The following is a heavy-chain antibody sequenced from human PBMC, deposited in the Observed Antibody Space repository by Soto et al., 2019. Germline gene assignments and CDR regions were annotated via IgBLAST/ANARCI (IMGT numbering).Heavy chain of an antibody. Sequence: SETLSLTCAVSGGSISSDFWWSWVRQSPGKGLEWIGEIFHSGTTNYNPSLKSRVTISMDKSDNQFSLKLNSVTAADTAVYYCARNPFDYWGQGTLVTVSS. CDR3: ARNPFDY. CDR1: GGSISSDFW. J-gene: IGHJ4*02. CDR2: IFHSGTT. V-gene: IGHV4-4*02.